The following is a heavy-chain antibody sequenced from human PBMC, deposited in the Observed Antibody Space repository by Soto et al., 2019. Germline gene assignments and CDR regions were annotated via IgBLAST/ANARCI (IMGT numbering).Heavy chain of an antibody. V-gene: IGHV3-23*01. J-gene: IGHJ6*02. CDR1: GFTFSSYA. CDR3: AKDVNVVVPAEGMDV. D-gene: IGHD2-2*01. Sequence: GGSLRLSCAASGFTFSSYAMSWVRQAPGKGLEWVSAISGSGGSTYYADSVKGRFTISRDNSKNTLYLKMNSLRAEDTAVYYCAKDVNVVVPAEGMDVWGQGTTVTVSS. CDR2: ISGSGGST.